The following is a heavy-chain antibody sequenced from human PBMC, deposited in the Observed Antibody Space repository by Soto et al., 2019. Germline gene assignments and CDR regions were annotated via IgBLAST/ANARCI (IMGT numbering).Heavy chain of an antibody. CDR3: VKDQSYYGSGSCFDY. Sequence: EVQLVESGGGLVQPGGSLRLSCSASGFTFSSHAMHWVRQAPGKGLEYVSDISSNGGDTYYADSVKGRFTISRDNSNNTLSLQMSSLRPEETAVYYCVKDQSYYGSGSCFDYWGQGTLVTVSS. J-gene: IGHJ4*02. CDR2: ISSNGGDT. CDR1: GFTFSSHA. V-gene: IGHV3-64D*06. D-gene: IGHD3-10*01.